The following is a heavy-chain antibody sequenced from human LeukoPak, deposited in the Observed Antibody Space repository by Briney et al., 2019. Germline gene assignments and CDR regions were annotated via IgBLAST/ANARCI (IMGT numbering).Heavy chain of an antibody. CDR3: ARDACGGSCPYFFDY. J-gene: IGHJ4*02. V-gene: IGHV4-39*02. CDR1: GGSISSSSSY. D-gene: IGHD2-15*01. CDR2: IYYSGST. Sequence: SETLSLTCTVSGGSISSSSSYWGWVRQPPGKGLEWIGSIYYSGSTYYNPSLKSRVTISADTSKTQFSLKLTSVTAADTAVYYCARDACGGSCPYFFDYWGQGSLVTVSS.